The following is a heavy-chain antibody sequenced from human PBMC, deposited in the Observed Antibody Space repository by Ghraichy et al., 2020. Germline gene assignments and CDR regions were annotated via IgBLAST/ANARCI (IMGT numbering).Heavy chain of an antibody. CDR1: GGTISNYY. Sequence: SQTLSLTCTVSGGTISNYYWSWIRQPAGKGLEWIGRIYTSGSTTYNPSLKSRVTMSLDTSKNQFSLNLSPVTAADTAVYYCARVDPIAAAGSHYDFAVKVWGPGTKVTVSS. D-gene: IGHD6-13*01. CDR2: IYTSGST. V-gene: IGHV4-4*07. CDR3: ARVDPIAAAGSHYDFAVKV. J-gene: IGHJ6*02.